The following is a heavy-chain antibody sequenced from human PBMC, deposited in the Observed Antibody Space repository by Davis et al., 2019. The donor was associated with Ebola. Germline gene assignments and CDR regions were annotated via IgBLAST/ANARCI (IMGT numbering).Heavy chain of an antibody. D-gene: IGHD5-18*01. CDR2: IYHSGST. V-gene: IGHV4-4*02. CDR1: GGSISSSNW. Sequence: GSLRLSCAVSGGSISSSNWWSWVRQPPGKGLEWIGEIYHSGSTNYNPSLKSRVTISVDKSKNQFSLKLSSVTAADTAVYYCATRYGSGPRSFFDYWGQGTLVTVSS. J-gene: IGHJ4*02. CDR3: ATRYGSGPRSFFDY.